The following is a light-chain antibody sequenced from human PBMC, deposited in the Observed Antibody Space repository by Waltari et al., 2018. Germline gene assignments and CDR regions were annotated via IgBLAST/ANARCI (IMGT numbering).Light chain of an antibody. J-gene: IGKJ2*01. Sequence: DIQLTQSPSFLSASVGDRVTITCRASQGVDTYLAWYQQSPGKAPKLLIYAASILQIGVPSRFSDRGSGTEFTLTISSLQPEDFATYYCQHLNSYPYTFGQGTKLEIE. V-gene: IGKV1-9*01. CDR2: AAS. CDR3: QHLNSYPYT. CDR1: QGVDTY.